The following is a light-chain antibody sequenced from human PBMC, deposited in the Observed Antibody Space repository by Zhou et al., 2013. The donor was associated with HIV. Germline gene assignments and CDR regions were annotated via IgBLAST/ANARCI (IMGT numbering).Light chain of an antibody. CDR2: EVS. CDR1: QSLLHSDGRAY. V-gene: IGKV2D-29*01. CDR3: MQSLESWT. Sequence: VVMTQTPLFCSVTPGQPASISCKSSQSLLHSDGRAYLSWYLQRPGQPPQLLIYEVSKRFSGVPERFSGSGSGTHFTLTISRVEAEDVAVYYCMQSLESWTFGQGTKVEI. J-gene: IGKJ1*01.